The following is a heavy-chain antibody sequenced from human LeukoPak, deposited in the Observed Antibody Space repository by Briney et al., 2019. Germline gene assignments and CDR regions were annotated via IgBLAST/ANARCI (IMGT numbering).Heavy chain of an antibody. D-gene: IGHD6-19*01. J-gene: IGHJ4*02. V-gene: IGHV3-66*01. CDR3: ARVIPSSTGWIPFDY. CDR2: IYSGGNT. Sequence: GGSLRLSCAASGFTVSSNHMTWVRQAPGKGLEGGSVIYSGGNTYYADSVKGRFTISRDDSKNTVFLQMNSLRAEDSAVYYCARVIPSSTGWIPFDYWGQGTLVTVSS. CDR1: GFTVSSNH.